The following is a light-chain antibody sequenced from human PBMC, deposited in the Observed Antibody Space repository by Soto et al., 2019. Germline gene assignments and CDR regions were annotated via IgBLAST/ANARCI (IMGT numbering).Light chain of an antibody. V-gene: IGKV3-20*01. CDR2: GAT. CDR3: QQYGRAGT. CDR1: QSISSSF. Sequence: VSTHPPGIPSLSPEETATPSCRASQSISSSFLSWYQQTRGQAPSILIYGATSGAASIPGWCGGSGSGTDFTLIISMVEDEDFAVYCCQQYGRAGTFGQGTKGDIK. J-gene: IGKJ1*01.